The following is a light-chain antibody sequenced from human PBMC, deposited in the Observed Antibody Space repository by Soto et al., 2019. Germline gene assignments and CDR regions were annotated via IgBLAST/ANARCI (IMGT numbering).Light chain of an antibody. CDR2: DVS. CDR3: SSYTTSSTYV. J-gene: IGLJ1*01. CDR1: SSDVGAYNY. Sequence: QSVLTQPASVSGYPGQSITISCTGASSDVGAYNYVAWCQQHPGKGPKLLIYDVSNRPSGFSSRFSGSKSGITASLTISGLRAEDEADYFCSSYTTSSTYVFGTG. V-gene: IGLV2-14*01.